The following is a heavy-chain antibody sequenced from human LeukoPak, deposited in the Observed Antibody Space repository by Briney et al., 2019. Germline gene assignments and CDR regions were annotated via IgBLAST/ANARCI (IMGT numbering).Heavy chain of an antibody. J-gene: IGHJ4*02. D-gene: IGHD2-2*02. V-gene: IGHV4-34*01. Sequence: KPSETLSLTCAVYGGSFSGYYWSWIRQPPGKGLEWIGEINHSGSTNYNPSLKSRVTISVDTSKHQFSLKLSSVTAADTAVYYCARQYQLLYGIDYWGQGTLVTVSS. CDR3: ARQYQLLYGIDY. CDR2: INHSGST. CDR1: GGSFSGYY.